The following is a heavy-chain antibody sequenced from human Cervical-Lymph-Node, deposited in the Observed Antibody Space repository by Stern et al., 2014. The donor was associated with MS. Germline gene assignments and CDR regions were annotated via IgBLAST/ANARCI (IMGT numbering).Heavy chain of an antibody. CDR1: GYNFGDYW. J-gene: IGHJ6*02. V-gene: IGHV5-51*01. CDR2: LFPADSDS. Sequence: EVQLVESGAEVKKPGESLKISCKGSGYNFGDYWIGWVRQQPGKGLEWMGTLFPADSDSRYSPSFEGQVTISADESISTAFLQSSSLKASDTGIYYCARHQPAATFAMDVLGQGTTVIVSS. D-gene: IGHD2-2*01. CDR3: ARHQPAATFAMDV.